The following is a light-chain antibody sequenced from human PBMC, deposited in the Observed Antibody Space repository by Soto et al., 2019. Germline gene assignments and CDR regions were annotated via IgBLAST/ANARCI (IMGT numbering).Light chain of an antibody. Sequence: EIVLTQSPSALSLSPGERATLSCRASQSVTTFLAWYQQKPGQAPRLLIYDASDRAPGIPARFSGSGSATDFTLTINNLEPEDFAVYYCQQRSNWPPSITFGQGTRLE. CDR1: QSVTTF. CDR2: DAS. CDR3: QQRSNWPPSIT. J-gene: IGKJ5*01. V-gene: IGKV3-11*01.